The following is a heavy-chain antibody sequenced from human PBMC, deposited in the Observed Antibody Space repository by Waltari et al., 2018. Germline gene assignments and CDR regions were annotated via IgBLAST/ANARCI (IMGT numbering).Heavy chain of an antibody. CDR1: GGSIRSGSYS. Sequence: QVQLQESGPGLVKPSETLSLTCSVSGGSIRSGSYSWPWIRQPAGKGLEWIGRIYTSGSTNYNPSLRSRLTIAVDTSNNQFSLKLSSVTAADTAVYYCARDPPQLADAFDIWGQGTMVTVSS. V-gene: IGHV4-61*02. CDR2: IYTSGST. D-gene: IGHD3-10*01. CDR3: ARDPPQLADAFDI. J-gene: IGHJ3*02.